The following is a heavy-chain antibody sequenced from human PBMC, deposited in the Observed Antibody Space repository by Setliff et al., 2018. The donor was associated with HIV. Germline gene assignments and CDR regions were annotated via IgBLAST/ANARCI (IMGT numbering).Heavy chain of an antibody. V-gene: IGHV4-39*07. Sequence: SETLSLTCTISGGSISSDKWWGWIRQPPGKGLEWVGNIYYSGSTYYNPSLKSRVTISVDTSKNQFSLNLSSVTAADTAVYYCARLPGTFFFYYMDVWGKGTTVTVSS. CDR3: ARLPGTFFFYYMDV. CDR2: IYYSGST. CDR1: GGSISSDKW. J-gene: IGHJ6*03.